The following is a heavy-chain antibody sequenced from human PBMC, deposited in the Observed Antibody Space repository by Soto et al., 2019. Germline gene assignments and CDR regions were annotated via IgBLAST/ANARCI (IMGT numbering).Heavy chain of an antibody. CDR2: ISGSGGST. D-gene: IGHD3-3*01. J-gene: IGHJ4*02. V-gene: IGHV3-23*01. CDR1: GFTFSSYA. CDR3: AKKRGGAAITTIEY. Sequence: GGSLRLSCAASGFTFSSYAMSWVRQAPGKGLEWVATISGSGGSTYYADSVKGRFTISRDNSKNTLYLQMNSLRAEDTAVYFCAKKRGGAAITTIEYWGQGTLVTVSS.